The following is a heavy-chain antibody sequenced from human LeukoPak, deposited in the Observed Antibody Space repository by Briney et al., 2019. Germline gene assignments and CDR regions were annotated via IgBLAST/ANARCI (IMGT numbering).Heavy chain of an antibody. V-gene: IGHV1-2*02. D-gene: IGHD4-17*01. CDR3: ARGPSSPTVTVDY. CDR1: GYTLTGYY. CDR2: INPNSGGT. J-gene: IGHJ4*02. Sequence: ASVKVSCKASGYTLTGYYMHWVRQAPGQGLEWMGWINPNSGGTNYAQKFQGRVTMTRDTSISTAYMELSRLRSDDTAVYYRARGPSSPTVTVDYWGQGTLVTVSS.